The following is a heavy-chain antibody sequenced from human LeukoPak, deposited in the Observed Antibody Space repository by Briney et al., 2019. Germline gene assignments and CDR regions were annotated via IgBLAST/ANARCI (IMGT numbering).Heavy chain of an antibody. CDR2: ISSSSSYI. Sequence: GGSLRLSCAASGFTFSSYSMNWVRQAPGKGLEWVSSISSSSSYIYYADSVKGRFTISRDNAKNSLYLRMNSLRAEDTAVYYCARDIAYCGGDCYSGIWYFDLWGRGTLVTVSS. CDR1: GFTFSSYS. CDR3: ARDIAYCGGDCYSGIWYFDL. V-gene: IGHV3-21*01. J-gene: IGHJ2*01. D-gene: IGHD2-21*02.